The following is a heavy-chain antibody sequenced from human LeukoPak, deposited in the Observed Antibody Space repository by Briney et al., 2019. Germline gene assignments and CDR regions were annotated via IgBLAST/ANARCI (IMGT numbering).Heavy chain of an antibody. CDR2: IYSGGST. D-gene: IGHD5-18*01. CDR3: ARERVDTAWD. Sequence: GGSLRLSCAASGFTVSSNYMSWVRQAPGKGLEWVSVIYSGGSTYYADSVKGRFTVSRDNSKNTLYLQMNSLRAEDTAVYYCARERVDTAWDWGQGTLVTVSS. CDR1: GFTVSSNY. V-gene: IGHV3-53*01. J-gene: IGHJ4*02.